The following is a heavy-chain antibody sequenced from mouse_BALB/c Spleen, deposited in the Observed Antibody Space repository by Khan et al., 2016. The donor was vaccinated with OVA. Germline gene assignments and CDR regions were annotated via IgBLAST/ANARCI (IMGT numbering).Heavy chain of an antibody. D-gene: IGHD3-2*02. J-gene: IGHJ2*01. CDR1: GYIFTSYW. CDR3: AREEALYYFDY. CDR2: IYPGTDNT. V-gene: IGHV1S132*01. Sequence: VQLQESGAELVRPGASVKLSCKTSGYIFTSYWIHWEKQRSGQGLEWIARIYPGTDNTYCNEKLKDKATLTADKSSSTAYMQLSSLKSEDSAVYFCAREEALYYFDYWGQGTTLTVSS.